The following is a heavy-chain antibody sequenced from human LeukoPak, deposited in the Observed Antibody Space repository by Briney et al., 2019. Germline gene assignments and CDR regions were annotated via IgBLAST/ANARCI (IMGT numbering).Heavy chain of an antibody. J-gene: IGHJ4*02. CDR1: GYTFTSYD. CDR3: ARVVGGSGSYSFDY. D-gene: IGHD3-10*01. CDR2: ISTYNGNT. Sequence: ASVKVSCTASGYTFTSYDISWVRQAPGQGLEWMGWISTYNGNTNYAQKLQGRVTMTTDTSTSTAYMEVRSLRSDDTAFYYCARVVGGSGSYSFDYWGQGTLVTVSS. V-gene: IGHV1-18*01.